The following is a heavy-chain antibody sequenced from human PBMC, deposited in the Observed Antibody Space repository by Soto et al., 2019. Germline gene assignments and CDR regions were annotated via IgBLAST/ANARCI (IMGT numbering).Heavy chain of an antibody. D-gene: IGHD5-12*01. J-gene: IGHJ4*02. CDR3: ARPRGRDGYNWHY. V-gene: IGHV4-31*03. CDR1: GGSISSGGYY. Sequence: SETLSLTCTVSGGSISSGGYYWSWIRQHPGKGLEWIGYIYYSGSTYYNPSLKSRVTISVDTSKNQFSLKLSSVTAADTAVYYCARPRGRDGYNWHYWGQGTLVTVSS. CDR2: IYYSGST.